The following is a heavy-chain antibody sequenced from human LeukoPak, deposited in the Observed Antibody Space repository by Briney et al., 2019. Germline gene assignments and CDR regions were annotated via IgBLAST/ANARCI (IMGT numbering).Heavy chain of an antibody. CDR1: GFTFSNYW. CDR2: INTDGSST. Sequence: GGSLRLSCAASGFTFSNYWMHWVRQAPGKGLVGVSRINTDGSSTSYADSVKGRFTISRDNAKSTLYLQMNSLRADETAVYYCAKDLAGDAGLDVFDIWGQGTRVTVSS. CDR3: AKDLAGDAGLDVFDI. D-gene: IGHD6-19*01. V-gene: IGHV3-74*01. J-gene: IGHJ3*02.